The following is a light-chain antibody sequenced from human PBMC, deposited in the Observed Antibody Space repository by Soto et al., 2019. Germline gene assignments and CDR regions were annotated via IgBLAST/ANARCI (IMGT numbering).Light chain of an antibody. V-gene: IGKV1-39*01. J-gene: IGKJ3*01. CDR3: QQSYSIPRT. CDR1: QSISSY. Sequence: DIQMTQSPSSLSASVGDRVTITCRASQSISSYLNWYQQKQGKAPELLIYVASSLQSGVPSRFSGSGSGTDFTLTISSLQPEDFATYYCQQSYSIPRTFGPGTKVDIK. CDR2: VAS.